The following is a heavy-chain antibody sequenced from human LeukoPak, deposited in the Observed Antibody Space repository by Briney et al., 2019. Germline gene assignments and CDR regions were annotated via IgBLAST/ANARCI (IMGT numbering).Heavy chain of an antibody. D-gene: IGHD4-17*01. CDR2: IYYSGST. Sequence: SGTLSLTCTVSGGSISSYYWSWIRQPPGKGLEWIGYIYYSGSTNYNPSLKSRVTISVDTSKNQFSLKLSSVTAADTAVYYCARDRYGDPFDYWGQGTLVTVSS. CDR3: ARDRYGDPFDY. CDR1: GGSISSYY. J-gene: IGHJ4*02. V-gene: IGHV4-59*01.